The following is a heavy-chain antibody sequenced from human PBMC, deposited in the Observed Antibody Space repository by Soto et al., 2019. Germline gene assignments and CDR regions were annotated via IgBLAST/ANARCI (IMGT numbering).Heavy chain of an antibody. J-gene: IGHJ4*02. CDR1: GLTFSNYC. D-gene: IGHD3-16*01. CDR3: ARDLGGYASH. Sequence: EVQLVESGGGLVQPGGSWRLSVAALGLTFSNYCWTWVRQAPGKGPVWVSRINTDGGTTNCADSVKGRFTISRDNAKNTLYLQTDSLGAEDTAVYYCARDLGGYASHWGQGTLVTVSS. V-gene: IGHV3-74*01. CDR2: INTDGGTT.